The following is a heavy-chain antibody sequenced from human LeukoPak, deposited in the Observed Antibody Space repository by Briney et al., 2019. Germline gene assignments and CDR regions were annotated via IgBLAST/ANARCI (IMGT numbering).Heavy chain of an antibody. D-gene: IGHD3-16*02. CDR1: GGSISSYY. Sequence: SETLSLTCTVSGGSISSYYWSWIRQPPGKGLEWIGYIYYSGSTNYNPSLKSRVTISVDTSKNQFSLKLSSVTAADTAVYYCARGAVTGSYRYFCAFDIWDQGTMVTVSS. J-gene: IGHJ3*02. CDR3: ARGAVTGSYRYFCAFDI. V-gene: IGHV4-59*12. CDR2: IYYSGST.